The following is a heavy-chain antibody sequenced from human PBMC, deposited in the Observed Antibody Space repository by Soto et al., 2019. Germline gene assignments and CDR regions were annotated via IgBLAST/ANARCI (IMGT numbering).Heavy chain of an antibody. CDR3: ARQGPASILNTWFDP. J-gene: IGHJ5*02. CDR1: GCSISSCY. CDR2: IYYSGST. D-gene: IGHD2-2*01. Sequence: SETLSLPSHVSGCSISSCYWLWIRQPPGKGLEWIGYIYYSGSTNYNPSLKSRSTISLDTSKNQFSLKLSSVTAADTAVYYCARQGPASILNTWFDPWGQGTLVTVSS. V-gene: IGHV4-59*01.